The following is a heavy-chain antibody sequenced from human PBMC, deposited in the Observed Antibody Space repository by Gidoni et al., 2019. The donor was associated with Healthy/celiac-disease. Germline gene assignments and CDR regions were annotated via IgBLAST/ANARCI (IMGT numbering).Heavy chain of an antibody. CDR1: GYTFTSYG. D-gene: IGHD1-20*01. CDR2: ISAYNGNT. Sequence: QVQLVQSGAEVKKPGASVKVSCKASGYTFTSYGISWVRQAPGQGLEGMGWISAYNGNTNYAQKLQGRVTMTTDTSTSTAYMELRSLRSDDTAVYYCARDTPTLTDHYYYYGMDVWGQGTTVTVSS. V-gene: IGHV1-18*01. CDR3: ARDTPTLTDHYYYYGMDV. J-gene: IGHJ6*02.